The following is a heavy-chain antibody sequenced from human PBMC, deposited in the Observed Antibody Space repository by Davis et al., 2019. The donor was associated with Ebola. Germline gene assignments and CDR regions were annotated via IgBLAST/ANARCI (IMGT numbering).Heavy chain of an antibody. CDR1: GYSISSGHN. J-gene: IGHJ4*02. Sequence: GSLRLSCTVSGYSISSGHNWGWIRQPPGKGLVWIGRIYHSGTRYYNPSLKSRVTISVDTSKNQFSLKLTSVTAADTAVYYCAREDYYGSGSSDYWGQGTLVTVSS. V-gene: IGHV4-38-2*02. CDR3: AREDYYGSGSSDY. CDR2: IYHSGTR. D-gene: IGHD3-10*01.